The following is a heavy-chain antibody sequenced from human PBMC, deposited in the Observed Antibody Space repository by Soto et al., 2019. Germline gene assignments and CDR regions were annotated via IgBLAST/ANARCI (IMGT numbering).Heavy chain of an antibody. Sequence: QVQLQESGPGLVKPSQTLSLTCTVSGVSVNSGSYSWSWIRQHPGKGLEWIGYVYSSGQTYYNPSVQGRVTISADTSKNQFSLELSSVTAADTAVYYCARVRYSRGHYYVWDYWGQGTLVTVSS. J-gene: IGHJ4*02. CDR3: ARVRYSRGHYYVWDY. CDR1: GVSVNSGSYS. CDR2: VYSSGQT. V-gene: IGHV4-31*03. D-gene: IGHD3-22*01.